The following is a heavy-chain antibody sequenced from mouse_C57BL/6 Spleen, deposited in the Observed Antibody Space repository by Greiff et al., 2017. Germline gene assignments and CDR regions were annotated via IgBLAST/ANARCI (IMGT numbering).Heavy chain of an antibody. J-gene: IGHJ1*03. Sequence: QVQLQQPGTELVKPGASVKLSCKASGYTFTSYWMHWVKQRPGQGLEWIGNINPSNGGTNYNEKFKSKATLTVDKSSSTAYMQLSSLTSEDSAVYYCARKGGLYGSSYSYWYFDVWGTGTTVTVSS. D-gene: IGHD1-1*01. CDR2: INPSNGGT. V-gene: IGHV1-53*01. CDR3: ARKGGLYGSSYSYWYFDV. CDR1: GYTFTSYW.